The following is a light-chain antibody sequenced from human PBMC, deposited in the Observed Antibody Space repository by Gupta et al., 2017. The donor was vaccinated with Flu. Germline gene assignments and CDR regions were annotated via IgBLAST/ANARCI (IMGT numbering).Light chain of an antibody. CDR2: KTA. CDR1: QSISSL. Sequence: DIQMTQFPSTLSASVGDRVTITCRASQSISSLLAWEQQKPGKATKILIYKTAGLKSGVPSRLRGSGSGTQFTRTSKRMQPVAAATNFCKFHSIFAQGTKLRSN. J-gene: IGKJ2*01. CDR3: KFHSI. V-gene: IGKV1-5*03.